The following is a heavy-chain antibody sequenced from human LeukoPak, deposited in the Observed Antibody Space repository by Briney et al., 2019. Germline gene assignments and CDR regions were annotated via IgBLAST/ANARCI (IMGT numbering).Heavy chain of an antibody. J-gene: IGHJ5*02. CDR3: ARDRGSSWYDWFDP. Sequence: ASVKVSCKASGYTFTGYYMHWVRQAPGQGLEWMGWINPNSGGTNYAQKFQGRVTMTRDTSISTAYMELSRLRSDDTAVYYCARDRGSSWYDWFDPWGQGTLVTVSS. D-gene: IGHD6-13*01. CDR1: GYTFTGYY. V-gene: IGHV1-2*02. CDR2: INPNSGGT.